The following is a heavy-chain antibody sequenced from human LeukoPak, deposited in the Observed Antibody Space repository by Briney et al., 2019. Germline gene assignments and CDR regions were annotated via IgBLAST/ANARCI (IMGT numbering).Heavy chain of an antibody. Sequence: GGSLRLSCAASGFTFSSYSMNWVRQAPGKGLEWVSSISSSSSYIYYADSVKGRFTTSRDNAKNSLYLQMNSLRAEDTAVYYCARYEAAAGTVDYWGQGTLVTVSS. V-gene: IGHV3-21*01. CDR3: ARYEAAAGTVDY. CDR2: ISSSSSYI. D-gene: IGHD6-13*01. CDR1: GFTFSSYS. J-gene: IGHJ4*02.